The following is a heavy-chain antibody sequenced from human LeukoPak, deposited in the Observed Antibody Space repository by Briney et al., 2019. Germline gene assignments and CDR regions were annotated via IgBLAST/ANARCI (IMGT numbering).Heavy chain of an antibody. CDR1: GFTFSNHW. CDR2: IKADGSET. CDR3: ARTIRGY. D-gene: IGHD3-10*01. J-gene: IGHJ4*02. V-gene: IGHV3-7*01. Sequence: PGGSLRLSCAASGFTFSNHWMSWVRQAPGKGLEWVAIIKADGSETYYADTVKGGFTISRDNAKNSLYLQMNSLTAEDTAVYYCARTIRGYWGQGTLVTVSS.